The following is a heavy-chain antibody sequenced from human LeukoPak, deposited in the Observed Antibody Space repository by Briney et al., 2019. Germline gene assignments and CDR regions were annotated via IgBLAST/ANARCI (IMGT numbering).Heavy chain of an antibody. CDR3: ARGGAAEAKNFDY. Sequence: GASVKVSCKASGYTFTNYYIHWMRQAPGQGLEWVGIINLNAVTTRYAQKFQGRITVTRDTSTSTVYMELSSLRSEDTAVYFCARGGAAEAKNFDYWGQGTLVIVSS. V-gene: IGHV1-46*01. J-gene: IGHJ4*02. CDR2: INLNAVTT. CDR1: GYTFTNYY. D-gene: IGHD6-25*01.